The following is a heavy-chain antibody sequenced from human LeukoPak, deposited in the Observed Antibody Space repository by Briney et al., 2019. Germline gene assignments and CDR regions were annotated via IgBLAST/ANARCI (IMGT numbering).Heavy chain of an antibody. V-gene: IGHV1-18*01. CDR3: ARAIGDYYDSSGYYYYYGMDV. Sequence: ASVKVSCKGSGYTFTSYGISWVRQAPGQGLEWMGWISAYNGNTNYAQKLQGRVTMTTDTSTSTAYMELRSLRSDDTAVYYCARAIGDYYDSSGYYYYYGMDVWGQGTTVTVSS. D-gene: IGHD3-22*01. CDR1: GYTFTSYG. J-gene: IGHJ6*02. CDR2: ISAYNGNT.